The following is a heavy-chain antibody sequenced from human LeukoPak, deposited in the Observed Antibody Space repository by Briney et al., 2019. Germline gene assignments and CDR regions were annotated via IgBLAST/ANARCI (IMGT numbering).Heavy chain of an antibody. CDR2: ISYDGSNK. V-gene: IGHV3-30-3*01. Sequence: PGGSLRLSCAASGFTFSSYAMHWVRQAPGKGLEWVAVISYDGSNKYYADSVKGRFTISRDNSKNTLYLEMNSLRVDDMAVYYCAKSHAIASYVGDYWGQGTLVTVSS. CDR1: GFTFSSYA. D-gene: IGHD2-21*01. CDR3: AKSHAIASYVGDY. J-gene: IGHJ4*02.